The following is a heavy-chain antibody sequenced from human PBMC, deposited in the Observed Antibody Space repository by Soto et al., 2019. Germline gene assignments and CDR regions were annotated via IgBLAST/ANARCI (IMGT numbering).Heavy chain of an antibody. Sequence: PSETLSLTCAVYGGSFSGYYWSWIRPPPGKGLEWIGEINHSGSTNYNPSPKSRVTISVDTSKNQFSLKLSSVTAADTAVYYCATPRIPGYHGMDVWGQGTTVTVS. D-gene: IGHD2-2*01. V-gene: IGHV4-34*01. CDR2: INHSGST. CDR1: GGSFSGYY. J-gene: IGHJ6*02. CDR3: ATPRIPGYHGMDV.